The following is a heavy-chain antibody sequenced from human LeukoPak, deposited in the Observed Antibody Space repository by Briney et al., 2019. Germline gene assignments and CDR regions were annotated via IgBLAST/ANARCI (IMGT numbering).Heavy chain of an antibody. V-gene: IGHV3-7*01. Sequence: PGGSLRLSCAASGFTFSSYWMSWVRQAPGKGLEWVANIKQDGSEKYYVDSVKGRFTISRDNAKNSLYLQMNSLRAKDTAVYYCARDRDPLYNWNLEYYFDYWGQGTLVTVSS. CDR1: GFTFSSYW. CDR2: IKQDGSEK. CDR3: ARDRDPLYNWNLEYYFDY. J-gene: IGHJ4*02. D-gene: IGHD1-20*01.